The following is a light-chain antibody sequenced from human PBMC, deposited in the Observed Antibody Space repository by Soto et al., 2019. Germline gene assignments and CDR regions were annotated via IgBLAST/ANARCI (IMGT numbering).Light chain of an antibody. Sequence: DIVLTQSPGTLSLSPGDRATLSCRASQSVSTSYLAWYQQKPGQAPRLLIYGASSRATGIPDRFSGSGSGTDFTLTISSLEPEDSAVYYCQQRSNWPITFGQGTRLEIK. CDR3: QQRSNWPIT. CDR1: QSVSTSY. J-gene: IGKJ5*01. CDR2: GAS. V-gene: IGKV3D-20*02.